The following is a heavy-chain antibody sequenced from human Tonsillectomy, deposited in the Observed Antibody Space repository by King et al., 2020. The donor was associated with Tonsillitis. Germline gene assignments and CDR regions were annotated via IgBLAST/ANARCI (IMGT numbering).Heavy chain of an antibody. D-gene: IGHD3-9*01. V-gene: IGHV1-2*02. CDR2: INPNSGGT. CDR3: ASEYYDILTGYYTRDY. J-gene: IGHJ4*02. CDR1: GYTFTAYF. Sequence: QLVQSGAEVRKPGASVKVSCKASGYTFTAYFMHWVRQAPGQGLEWMGWINPNSGGTNYAQKFQGRVAMTRDTSISTAYMELSRLRSDDTAVYYCASEYYDILTGYYTRDYWGQGTLVTVSS.